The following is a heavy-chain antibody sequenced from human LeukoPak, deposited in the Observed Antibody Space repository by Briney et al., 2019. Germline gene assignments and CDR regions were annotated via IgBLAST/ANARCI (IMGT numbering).Heavy chain of an antibody. V-gene: IGHV3-30-3*01. J-gene: IGHJ5*02. CDR1: GFTFSSYA. Sequence: GGSLRLSCAASGFTFSSYAMHWVRQAPGKGLEWVAVISYDGSNKYYADSVKGRFTISRDNSKNTLYLQMNSPRAEDTAVYYCARNYYEASNWFDPWGQGTLVTVSS. D-gene: IGHD3-22*01. CDR2: ISYDGSNK. CDR3: ARNYYEASNWFDP.